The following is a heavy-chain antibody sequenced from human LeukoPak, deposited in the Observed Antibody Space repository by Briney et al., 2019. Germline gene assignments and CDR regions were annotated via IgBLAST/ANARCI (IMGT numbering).Heavy chain of an antibody. CDR3: ARDFQDSSGYYYDLPDY. J-gene: IGHJ4*02. CDR2: IKQDGSEK. V-gene: IGHV3-7*01. CDR1: GFTFSSYW. D-gene: IGHD3-22*01. Sequence: PGGSLRLSCAASGFTFSSYWMSWVRQAPGKGLKWVANIKQDGSEKYYVDSVKGRFTISRDNAKNSLYLQMNSLRAEDTAVYYCARDFQDSSGYYYDLPDYWGQGTLVTVSS.